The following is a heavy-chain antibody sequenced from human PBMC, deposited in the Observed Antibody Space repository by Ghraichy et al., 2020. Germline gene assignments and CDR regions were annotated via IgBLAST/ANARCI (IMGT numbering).Heavy chain of an antibody. Sequence: SETLSLTCAVYGGSFSGYYWSWIRQPPGKGLEWIGEINHSGSTNYNPSLKSRVTISVDTSKNQFSLKLSSVTAADTAVYYCARVQGYCSSTSCYNWYFDLWGRGTLVTVSS. V-gene: IGHV4-34*01. D-gene: IGHD2-2*02. J-gene: IGHJ2*01. CDR2: INHSGST. CDR3: ARVQGYCSSTSCYNWYFDL. CDR1: GGSFSGYY.